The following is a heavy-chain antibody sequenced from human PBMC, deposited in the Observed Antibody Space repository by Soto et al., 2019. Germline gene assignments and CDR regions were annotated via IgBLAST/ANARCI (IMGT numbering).Heavy chain of an antibody. D-gene: IGHD2-8*01. CDR2: INHSGTT. CDR1: GGSIRSAGHY. J-gene: IGHJ5*02. V-gene: IGHV4-31*03. Sequence: SETLSLTCTVSGGSIRSAGHYWSWIRQHPGEGLEWIGYINHSGTTFYNPSLKSRLTISVDTSENQFSLRLTSVTAADTAVYFCARWGGFCRDGVCAAPFDPWGQGTLVTVSS. CDR3: ARWGGFCRDGVCAAPFDP.